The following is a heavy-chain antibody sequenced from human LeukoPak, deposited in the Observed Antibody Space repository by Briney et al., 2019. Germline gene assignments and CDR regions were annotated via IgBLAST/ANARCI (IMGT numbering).Heavy chain of an antibody. V-gene: IGHV3-49*04. CDR3: ARVATALVPAAHDVFDI. CDR1: GFTFGDYA. D-gene: IGHD2-2*01. CDR2: IRSKAYGGTT. J-gene: IGHJ3*02. Sequence: PGGSLRLSCTASGFTFGDYAMSWVRQAPGKGLEWVGFIRSKAYGGTTDYAASVKGRFSISRDDSKTIAYLQMNSLKTEDTALYYCARVATALVPAAHDVFDIWGQGTMVTVSS.